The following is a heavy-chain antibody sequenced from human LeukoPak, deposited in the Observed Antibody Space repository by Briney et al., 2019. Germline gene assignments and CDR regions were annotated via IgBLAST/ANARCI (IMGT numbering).Heavy chain of an antibody. CDR2: ISYDGSNK. Sequence: GGSLRLSCAASGFTFSSSAMSWVRQAPGKGLEWVAVISYDGSNKYYADSVKGRFTISRDNSKNTLYLQMNSLRAEDTAVYYCARDKAEWELNFDYWGQGTLVTVSS. J-gene: IGHJ4*02. CDR3: ARDKAEWELNFDY. V-gene: IGHV3-30*04. D-gene: IGHD1-26*01. CDR1: GFTFSSSA.